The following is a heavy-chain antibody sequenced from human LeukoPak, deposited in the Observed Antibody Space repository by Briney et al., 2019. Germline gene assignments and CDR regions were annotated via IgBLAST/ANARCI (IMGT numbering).Heavy chain of an antibody. D-gene: IGHD3-22*01. CDR3: AKDETYYYDNSSYGGDY. J-gene: IGHJ4*02. CDR2: ISSSCCTI. CDR1: GFTFSSYE. V-gene: IGHV3-48*03. Sequence: GGSLRLSCAASGFTFSSYEMNWVRQAPGKGLEWVSYISSSCCTIYYADSVKGRFTISRDNAKISLYLQMNSLRAEDTAVYYCAKDETYYYDNSSYGGDYWGQGTLVTVSS.